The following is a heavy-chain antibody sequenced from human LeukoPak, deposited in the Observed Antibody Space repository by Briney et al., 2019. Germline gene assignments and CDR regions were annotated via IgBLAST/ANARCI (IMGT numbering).Heavy chain of an antibody. D-gene: IGHD5-18*01. CDR2: IYYSRST. CDR1: ARSLSSSSYY. J-gene: IGHJ4*02. CDR3: ARVRYSDGPEMLYFDY. V-gene: IGHV4-39*02. Sequence: SETLSLTCTVSARSLSSSSYYWGWIRQPPVKGLEWIGSIYYSRSTYYNPSLKTRVTISVATSKNPFSLKLRAVTGADTAVYYCARVRYSDGPEMLYFDYWGQGTLVTVSS.